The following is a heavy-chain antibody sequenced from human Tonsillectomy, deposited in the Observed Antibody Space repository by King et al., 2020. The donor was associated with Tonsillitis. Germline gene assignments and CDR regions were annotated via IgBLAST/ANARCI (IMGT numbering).Heavy chain of an antibody. D-gene: IGHD3-10*01. V-gene: IGHV5-51*01. CDR3: ARHVMVRGVIAGGMDV. Sequence: QLVQSGAEVKKPGESLKISCKGSGYSFTSYWIGWVRQMPGKGLEWMGIIYPGDSDTRYSPSFQGQVTISADKSISTAYLQWSSLEASDTAMYYCARHVMVRGVIAGGMDVWGQGTTVTVSS. J-gene: IGHJ6*02. CDR2: IYPGDSDT. CDR1: GYSFTSYW.